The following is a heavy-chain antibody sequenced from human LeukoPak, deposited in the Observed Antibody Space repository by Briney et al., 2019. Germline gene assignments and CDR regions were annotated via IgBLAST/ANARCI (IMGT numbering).Heavy chain of an antibody. D-gene: IGHD6-19*01. J-gene: IGHJ4*02. V-gene: IGHV4-38-2*02. Sequence: PSETLSLTCTVSAYSISSGYYWGWIRQPPGKGLEWIGSIYYSGSTYYNPSLKSRVTISVDTSKNQFSLKLSSVTAADTAVYYCARDKQGGWSYFDYWGQGTLVTVSS. CDR2: IYYSGST. CDR3: ARDKQGGWSYFDY. CDR1: AYSISSGYY.